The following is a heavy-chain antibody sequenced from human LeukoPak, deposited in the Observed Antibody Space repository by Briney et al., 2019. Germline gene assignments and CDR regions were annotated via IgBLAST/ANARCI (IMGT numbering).Heavy chain of an antibody. V-gene: IGHV4-4*07. J-gene: IGHJ3*01. D-gene: IGHD2-2*01. CDR3: ARDGGLVEPTAPAVFDV. Sequence: VKPSETLSLTCTAPVGSTISYYWSWIRQPPGKGLEWIGLLYTSGNTNYNPSLKSRVTMSLDTSKNQFSLKLTSVTAADTAVYFCARDGGLVEPTAPAVFDVWGPGTLVTVSS. CDR2: LYTSGNT. CDR1: VGSTISYY.